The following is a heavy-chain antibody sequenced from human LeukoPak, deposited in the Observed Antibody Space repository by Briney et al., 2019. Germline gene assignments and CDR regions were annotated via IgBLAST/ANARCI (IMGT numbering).Heavy chain of an antibody. CDR1: GFTRSRYN. V-gene: IGHV3-48*04. CDR2: ISSSSRTI. D-gene: IGHD3-9*01. J-gene: IGHJ4*02. CDR3: ARDLGDILTGYYHTKGIDY. Sequence: GGSLRLSCAASGFTRSRYNMNWVRQAPGKGLEWISYISSSSRTIYYADSVKGRFTISRDNAKNSLYLQMNSLRAEDTAVYYCARDLGDILTGYYHTKGIDYWGQGTLVTVSS.